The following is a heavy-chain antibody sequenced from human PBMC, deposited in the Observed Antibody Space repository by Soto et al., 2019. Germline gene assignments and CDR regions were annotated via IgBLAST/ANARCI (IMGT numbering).Heavy chain of an antibody. D-gene: IGHD2-2*01. CDR3: ARDTDPGYCSSTSCLNRYNWFDP. Sequence: GASVKVSCKASGYTFTSYGISWVRQAPGQGLEWMGWISAYNGNTNYAQKLQGRVTMTTDTSTSTAYMELRSLRSDDTAVYYCARDTDPGYCSSTSCLNRYNWFDPWGQGTLVTVSS. CDR1: GYTFTSYG. J-gene: IGHJ5*02. CDR2: ISAYNGNT. V-gene: IGHV1-18*01.